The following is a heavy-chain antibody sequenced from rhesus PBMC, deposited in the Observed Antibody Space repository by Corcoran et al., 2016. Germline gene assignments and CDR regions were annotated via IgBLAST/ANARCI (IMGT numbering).Heavy chain of an antibody. CDR2: NKGNSGST. CDR3: ARSVIAAAAGAVDY. D-gene: IGHD6-25*01. Sequence: QVQLQESGPGLVKPSETLSLTCAVSGGSFSSYWWSWIRQPPGKGLECIGENKGNSGSTNYNPSLKSRVTIAKDASKNQVSLKRSAVTAADTAVYYCARSVIAAAAGAVDYWGQGVLVTVSS. CDR1: GGSFSSYW. V-gene: IGHV4-80*01. J-gene: IGHJ4*01.